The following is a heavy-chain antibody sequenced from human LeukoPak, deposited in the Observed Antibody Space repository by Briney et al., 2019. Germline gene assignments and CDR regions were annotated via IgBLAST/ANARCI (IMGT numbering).Heavy chain of an antibody. CDR3: AKDQGRSDY. J-gene: IGHJ4*02. CDR2: ISYDGSNK. CDR1: GFTFSSYG. Sequence: PGGSLRLSCAASGFTFSSYGMHWVRQAPGKGLEWVAVISYDGSNKYYADSVKGRSTISRDNSKNTLYLQMNSLRAEDTAVCYCAKDQGRSDYWGQGTLVTVSS. V-gene: IGHV3-30*18.